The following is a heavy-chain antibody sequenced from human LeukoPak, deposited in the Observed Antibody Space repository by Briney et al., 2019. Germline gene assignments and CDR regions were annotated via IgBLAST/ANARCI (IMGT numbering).Heavy chain of an antibody. V-gene: IGHV3-33*06. CDR1: GFSFSTFG. D-gene: IGHD1-1*01. CDR3: AKDRGMRQVWNWFDP. J-gene: IGHJ5*02. CDR2: ISFDGSAN. Sequence: GRSLRLSCAASGFSFSTFGMHWVRQAPGKGLEWVAVISFDGSANNYADSVKGRFTVSRDNSKNTLYLQMNSLRAEDTAVYYCAKDRGMRQVWNWFDPCGQGALVTVSS.